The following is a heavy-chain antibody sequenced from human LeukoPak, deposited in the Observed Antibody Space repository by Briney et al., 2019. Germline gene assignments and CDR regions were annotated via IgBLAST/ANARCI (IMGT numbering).Heavy chain of an antibody. CDR3: ARGSGSRGYYFDY. CDR1: GGTFSSYA. V-gene: IGHV1-69*04. Sequence: SVKVSCKASGGTFSSYAISWVRQAPGQGLEWMGRIIPILGIANYAQKFQGRVTITADKSTSTAYMELSSLRSEDTAVYYCARGSGSRGYYFDYWGQGTLVTASS. J-gene: IGHJ4*02. D-gene: IGHD1-26*01. CDR2: IIPILGIA.